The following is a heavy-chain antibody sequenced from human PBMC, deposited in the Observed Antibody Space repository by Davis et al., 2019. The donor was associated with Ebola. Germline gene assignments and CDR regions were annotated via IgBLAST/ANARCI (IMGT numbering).Heavy chain of an antibody. CDR3: AREMFQVGDRALDD. CDR1: GFTFTDYW. CDR2: IDIDGGRT. Sequence: PGGSLRLSCAVSGFTFTDYWMQWVRQTPGKGLVWVSRIDIDGGRTAYGDSVKGRFTISRDNAKNTVYLQMDSLKNDDTALYYCAREMFQVGDRALDDWGQGTLVTVSS. V-gene: IGHV3-74*01. J-gene: IGHJ4*02. D-gene: IGHD3-10*02.